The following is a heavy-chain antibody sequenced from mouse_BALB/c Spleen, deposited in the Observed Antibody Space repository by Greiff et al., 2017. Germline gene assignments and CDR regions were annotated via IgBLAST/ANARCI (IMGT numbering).Heavy chain of an antibody. V-gene: IGHV3-6*02. D-gene: IGHD2-4*01. Sequence: EVQLQESGPGLVKPSQSLSLTCSVTGYSITSGYYWNWIRQFPGNKLEWMGYISYDGSNNYNPSLKNRISITRDTSKNQFFLKLNSVTTEDTATYYCARGEDYDCAMDYWGQGTSVTVSS. CDR3: ARGEDYDCAMDY. J-gene: IGHJ4*01. CDR1: GYSITSGYY. CDR2: ISYDGSN.